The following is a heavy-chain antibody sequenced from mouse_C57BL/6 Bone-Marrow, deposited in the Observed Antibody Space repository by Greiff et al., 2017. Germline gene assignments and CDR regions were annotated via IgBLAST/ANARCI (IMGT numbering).Heavy chain of an antibody. CDR1: GFNIKDDY. V-gene: IGHV14-4*01. CDR2: IDPEIGDT. D-gene: IGHD2-3*01. Sequence: VQLKQSGAELVRPGASVKLSCTASGFNIKDDYIHWVKQRPEQGLEWIGWIDPEIGDTEYASKFQGKATITSDTSSNTAYLPLSSLTSEDTAVYYCSSVDGNYFDFWGQGTPLTVAS. CDR3: SSVDGNYFDF. J-gene: IGHJ2*01.